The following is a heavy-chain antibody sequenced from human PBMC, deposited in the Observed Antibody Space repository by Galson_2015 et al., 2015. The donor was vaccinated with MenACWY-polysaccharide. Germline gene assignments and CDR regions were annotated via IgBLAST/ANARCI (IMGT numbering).Heavy chain of an antibody. CDR2: MNPNSGNT. D-gene: IGHD2-15*01. J-gene: IGHJ4*02. CDR3: ARISARKYSAADS. CDR1: GYKFTSYD. Sequence: SVKVSCKASGYKFTSYDINWVRQATGQGLEWMGWMNPNSGNTGYAQKFQGRVTMTSNSAMTTAYMELSSLRSEDTAVYYCARISARKYSAADSWSQGTLVTVSS. V-gene: IGHV1-8*01.